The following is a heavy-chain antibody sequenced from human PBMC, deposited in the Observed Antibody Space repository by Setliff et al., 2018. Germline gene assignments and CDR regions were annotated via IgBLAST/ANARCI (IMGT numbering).Heavy chain of an antibody. J-gene: IGHJ4*02. V-gene: IGHV3-30*02. Sequence: GGSLRLSCAASGFTFSTYAMHWVRQAPGKGLQWVALIRFDGSNEYYAESVKGRFTISRDNSQNTLYLRMNSLRAEDTAIYYCAKGRGEMDSWGQGILVTVSS. CDR3: AKGRGEMDS. CDR2: IRFDGSNE. D-gene: IGHD3-10*01. CDR1: GFTFSTYA.